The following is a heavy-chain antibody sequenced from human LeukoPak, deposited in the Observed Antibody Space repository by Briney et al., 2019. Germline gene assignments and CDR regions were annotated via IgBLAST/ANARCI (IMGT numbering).Heavy chain of an antibody. CDR3: AKAPRFGDHAAEYFYYYMGV. V-gene: IGHV3-23*01. Sequence: GGSLRLSCAASGFTFSSYAMSWVRQAPGKGLEWVSSIPRSGGSTFYADSVEGRFTISRDNSKNTLYLQMNSLRVDDTAVYYCAKAPRFGDHAAEYFYYYMGVWGKGTTVTVSS. D-gene: IGHD3-16*01. J-gene: IGHJ6*03. CDR1: GFTFSSYA. CDR2: IPRSGGST.